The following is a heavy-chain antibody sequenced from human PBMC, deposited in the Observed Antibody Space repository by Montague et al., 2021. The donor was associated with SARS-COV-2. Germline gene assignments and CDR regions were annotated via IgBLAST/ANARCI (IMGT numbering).Heavy chain of an antibody. CDR1: GVSISTDY. Sequence: SETLSLTCTVSGVSISTDYWTWIRQPPGKGLEWIGYITYSGATNYNLSLTSRVTMSLDTSKNQVPLKVSSVTATDTAVYYCARYERFDYYYGMDVWGRGTTVTVSS. CDR3: ARYERFDYYYGMDV. CDR2: ITYSGAT. V-gene: IGHV4-59*08. J-gene: IGHJ6*02. D-gene: IGHD3-10*01.